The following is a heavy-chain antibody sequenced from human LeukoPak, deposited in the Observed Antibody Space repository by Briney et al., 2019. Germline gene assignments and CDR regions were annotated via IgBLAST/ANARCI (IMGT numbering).Heavy chain of an antibody. CDR1: GFTFSSYG. CDR3: ARDLGTWEKREWHFDL. J-gene: IGHJ2*01. Sequence: GGSLRLSCAASGFTFSSYGMHWVRQAPGKGLEWVAVISYDGSNKYYADSVKGRFTISGDNAKNSLHLQMNSLRVEDTAVYYCARDLGTWEKREWHFDLWGRGTLVTVSS. V-gene: IGHV3-30*03. CDR2: ISYDGSNK. D-gene: IGHD1-26*01.